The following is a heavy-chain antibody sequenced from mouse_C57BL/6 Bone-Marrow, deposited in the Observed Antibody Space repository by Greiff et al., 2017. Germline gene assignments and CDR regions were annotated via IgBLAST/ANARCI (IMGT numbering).Heavy chain of an antibody. D-gene: IGHD1-1*01. J-gene: IGHJ2*01. CDR3: TPSSYDFDY. CDR1: GYTFTDYE. CDR2: IDPETGGT. Sequence: QVQLQQSGAELVRPGASVTLSCKASGYTFTDYEMHWVKQTPVHGLEWIGAIDPETGGTAYNQKFKGKAILTADKSSSTAYMEFRSLTSEDSAVYYCTPSSYDFDYWGQGTTLTVSS. V-gene: IGHV1-15*01.